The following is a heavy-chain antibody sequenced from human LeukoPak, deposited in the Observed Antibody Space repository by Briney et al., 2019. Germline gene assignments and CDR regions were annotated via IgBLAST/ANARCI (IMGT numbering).Heavy chain of an antibody. J-gene: IGHJ4*02. D-gene: IGHD2-15*01. Sequence: ASVKVSCKASGYTFTSYYMHWVRQPPGQGLESMGIINPSGGSTSYAQKFQGRVTMTRDTSTSTVYMELSSLRSEDTAVYYCARDGSGTGRYWGQGTLVTVSS. V-gene: IGHV1-46*01. CDR3: ARDGSGTGRY. CDR1: GYTFTSYY. CDR2: INPSGGST.